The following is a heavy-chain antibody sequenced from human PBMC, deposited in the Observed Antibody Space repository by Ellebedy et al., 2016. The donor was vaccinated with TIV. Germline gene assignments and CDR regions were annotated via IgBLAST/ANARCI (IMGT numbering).Heavy chain of an antibody. Sequence: GESLKISCAASGFPFSTYLMHWVRLVPGKGLEWVAGILDDGSNKYYADSVQGRFTISRDNSENTLYLQMNSLRAEDTAVYYCARGSGYCSSTSCSGETDWGQGTPVTVSS. J-gene: IGHJ4*02. D-gene: IGHD2-2*01. CDR3: ARGSGYCSSTSCSGETD. CDR2: ILDDGSNK. V-gene: IGHV3-30*04. CDR1: GFPFSTYL.